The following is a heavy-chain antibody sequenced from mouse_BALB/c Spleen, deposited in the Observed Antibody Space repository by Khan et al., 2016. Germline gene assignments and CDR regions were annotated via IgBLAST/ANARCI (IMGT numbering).Heavy chain of an antibody. V-gene: IGHV1S137*01. J-gene: IGHJ4*01. CDR3: ARWNGNIAMDY. D-gene: IGHD2-1*01. CDR2: FSTYYGNT. CDR1: GYTFTDYA. Sequence: QVRLQQSGPELVRPGVSVKISCKGSGYTFTDYAMHWVKQSHAKSLEWIGVFSTYYGNTNYNQKFKGKATMTVDKSSSTAYMELARLTSEDSAIYYCARWNGNIAMDYWGQGTSVTVSS.